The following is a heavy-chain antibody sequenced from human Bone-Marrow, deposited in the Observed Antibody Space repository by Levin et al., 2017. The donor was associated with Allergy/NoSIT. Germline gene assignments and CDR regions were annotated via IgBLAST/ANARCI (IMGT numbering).Heavy chain of an antibody. J-gene: IGHJ3*02. CDR2: INLNSGGT. CDR1: GYTFTDYY. V-gene: IGHV1-2*02. CDR3: ARDPDYYDRAFDI. D-gene: IGHD3-22*01. Sequence: GESLKISCKASGYTFTDYYMNWVRQAPGQGLEWMGWINLNSGGTNYAQKFQGRVTMTRDTSISTAYMELSGLRSDDTAVYYCARDPDYYDRAFDIWGQGTMVTVSS.